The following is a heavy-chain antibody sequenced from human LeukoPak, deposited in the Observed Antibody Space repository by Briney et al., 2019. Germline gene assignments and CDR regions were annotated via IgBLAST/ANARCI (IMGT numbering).Heavy chain of an antibody. CDR2: MNPNSGNT. D-gene: IGHD2-2*01. CDR1: GYTFTSYD. CDR3: ASGYCSSTSCYP. V-gene: IGHV1-8*01. Sequence: SVKVSCKASGYTFTSYDINWVRQATGQGLEWMGWMNPNSGNTGYAQKFQGRVTMTRNTSISTAYMELSSLRSEDTAVYYCASGYCSSTSCYPWGQGTLVTVSS. J-gene: IGHJ5*02.